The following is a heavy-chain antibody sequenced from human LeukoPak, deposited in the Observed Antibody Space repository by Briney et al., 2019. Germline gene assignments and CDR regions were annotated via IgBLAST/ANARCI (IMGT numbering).Heavy chain of an antibody. CDR2: INHSGST. CDR3: ARGRAVVVPAARRHYFDY. CDR1: GGSFSGYY. Sequence: SETLSLTCAVYGGSFSGYYWSWIRQPPGKGLEWIGEINHSGSTNYNPSLKSRVTISVDTSKNQFSLKLSSVTAADTAVYHCARGRAVVVPAARRHYFDYWGQGTLVTVSS. V-gene: IGHV4-34*01. J-gene: IGHJ4*02. D-gene: IGHD2-2*01.